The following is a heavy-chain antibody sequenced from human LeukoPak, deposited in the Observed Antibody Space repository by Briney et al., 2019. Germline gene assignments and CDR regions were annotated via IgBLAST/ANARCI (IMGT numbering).Heavy chain of an antibody. CDR2: ISGSGGNT. CDR3: ARDWGY. Sequence: GGSLRLSCAASGFTFSSYAMSWVRQAPGKGLEWVSAISGSGGNTFFADSVMGRFTISRDNSKNTLYLQMDSLRAEDTAVYYCARDWGYWGQGTLVTVSS. V-gene: IGHV3-23*01. CDR1: GFTFSSYA. D-gene: IGHD7-27*01. J-gene: IGHJ4*02.